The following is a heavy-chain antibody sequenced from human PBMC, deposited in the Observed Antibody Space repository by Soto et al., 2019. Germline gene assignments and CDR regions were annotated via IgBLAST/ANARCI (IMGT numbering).Heavy chain of an antibody. CDR1: GGTFSSYA. CDR3: ARGEFRDPYYYYGMDV. CDR2: IIPIFGTA. V-gene: IGHV1-69*13. D-gene: IGHD3-10*01. Sequence: SVKVSCKASGGTFSSYAISWVRQAPGQGLEWMGGIIPIFGTANYAQKFQGRVTITADESTSTAYMELSSLRSEDTAVYYCARGEFRDPYYYYGMDVWGQGTTVTVSS. J-gene: IGHJ6*02.